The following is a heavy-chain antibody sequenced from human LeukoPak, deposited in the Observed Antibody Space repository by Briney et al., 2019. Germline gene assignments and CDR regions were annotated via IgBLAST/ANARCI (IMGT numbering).Heavy chain of an antibody. D-gene: IGHD3-22*01. CDR2: ISSSGSTI. V-gene: IGHV3-11*04. J-gene: IGHJ4*02. CDR1: GFTFSDYY. Sequence: GGSLRLSCAASGFTFSDYYMSWIRQAPGKGLEWVSYISSSGSTIYYADSVKGRFTISRDNAKNSLYLQMNSLRAEDTAVYYCARDQTYYYDSSGYLFDYWGQGTLVTVSS. CDR3: ARDQTYYYDSSGYLFDY.